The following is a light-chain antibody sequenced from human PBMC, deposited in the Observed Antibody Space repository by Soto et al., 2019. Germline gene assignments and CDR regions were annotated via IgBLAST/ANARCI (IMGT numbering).Light chain of an antibody. CDR2: AAS. CDR3: QQSYSTPPKT. CDR1: QSISSY. V-gene: IGKV1-39*01. J-gene: IGKJ1*01. Sequence: DIQMTQSPSSLSASLGDRVTITCRASQSISSYLNWYQQKPGKAPKLLIYAASSLQSGVPSRFSGSGSGTDFTLTISSLQPEDFATYYCQQSYSTPPKTFGQGTKWIS.